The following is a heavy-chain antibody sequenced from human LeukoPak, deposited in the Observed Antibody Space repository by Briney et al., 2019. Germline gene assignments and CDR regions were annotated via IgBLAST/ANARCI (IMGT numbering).Heavy chain of an antibody. V-gene: IGHV1-46*03. CDR3: ARVNWPANWFDP. Sequence: ASVKVSCKASGYTFTSYYMHWVRQAPGQGLEWMGIINPSGGSTSYAQKFQGRVTMTRDTSTSTDYMEMSSLRSEDTAVYYCARVNWPANWFDPWGQGTLVTVSS. J-gene: IGHJ5*02. CDR1: GYTFTSYY. CDR2: INPSGGST.